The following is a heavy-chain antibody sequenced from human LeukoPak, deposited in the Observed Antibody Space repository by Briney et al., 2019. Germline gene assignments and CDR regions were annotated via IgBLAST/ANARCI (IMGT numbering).Heavy chain of an antibody. CDR3: ARGLATISG. CDR1: GGSISSYY. J-gene: IGHJ4*02. Sequence: SETLSLTCTVSGGSISSYYWSWIRQPPGKGLEWIGSIYYSGSTYYNPSLKSRVTISVDTSKNQFSLKLSSVTAADTAVYYCARGLATISGWGQGTLVTVSS. CDR2: IYYSGST. V-gene: IGHV4-59*12. D-gene: IGHD5-24*01.